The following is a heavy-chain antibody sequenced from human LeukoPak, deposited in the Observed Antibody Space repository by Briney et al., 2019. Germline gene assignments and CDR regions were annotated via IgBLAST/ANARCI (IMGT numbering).Heavy chain of an antibody. V-gene: IGHV4-34*01. CDR3: ARARGFGYSYGYYFDY. Sequence: SETLSLTCAVYGGSFSGYYWSWIRQPPGKGLEWIGEINHSGSTDYNPSLKSRVTISVDTSKNQFSLKLSSVTAADTAVYYCARARGFGYSYGYYFDYWGQGTLVTVSS. CDR1: GGSFSGYY. D-gene: IGHD5-18*01. CDR2: INHSGST. J-gene: IGHJ4*02.